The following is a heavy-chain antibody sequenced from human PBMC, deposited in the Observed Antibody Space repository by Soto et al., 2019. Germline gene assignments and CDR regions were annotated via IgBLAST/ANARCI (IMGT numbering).Heavy chain of an antibody. J-gene: IGHJ4*02. CDR3: ARQGIPLPRLYCGGDCPHFDY. CDR1: GYIFTTYW. D-gene: IGHD2-21*02. Sequence: GESLKISCKASGYIFTTYWIGWVRQMPGKGLEWMGIIYPDDSDTRYSPSFQGQVTMSADKSGTTAYLQWSSLEASDTAMYYCARQGIPLPRLYCGGDCPHFDYWGQGTLVTVSS. V-gene: IGHV5-51*01. CDR2: IYPDDSDT.